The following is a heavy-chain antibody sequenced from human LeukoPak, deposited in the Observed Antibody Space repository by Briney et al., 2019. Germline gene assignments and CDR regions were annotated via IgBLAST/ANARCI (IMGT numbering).Heavy chain of an antibody. V-gene: IGHV4-39*01. Sequence: PSETLSLTCTVSGDSMTRSSYSWGWIRQPPGKGLEWIGTFHSSGSTYYTPSLKSRVTISVDTSKNQCFLRLNTVTAADTAVYYCARLPTGYPNWVDPWGQGILVTVSS. CDR2: FHSSGST. J-gene: IGHJ5*02. CDR1: GDSMTRSSYS. D-gene: IGHD3-9*01. CDR3: ARLPTGYPNWVDP.